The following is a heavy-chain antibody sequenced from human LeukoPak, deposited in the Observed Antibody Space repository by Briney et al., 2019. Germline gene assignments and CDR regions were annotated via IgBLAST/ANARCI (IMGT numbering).Heavy chain of an antibody. CDR3: ARDPSNTSGWYIYFDF. V-gene: IGHV1-18*01. CDR2: ISTYNGDT. D-gene: IGHD6-19*01. CDR1: GYSFTHYA. Sequence: ASVKVSCKTSGYSFTHYAIRWVRQAPGQGLEWMGWISTYNGDTKYAQKLQGRFTMTSDTSTSTVYMELRSLTSDDTAVYYCARDPSNTSGWYIYFDFWGQGTLVTVSS. J-gene: IGHJ4*02.